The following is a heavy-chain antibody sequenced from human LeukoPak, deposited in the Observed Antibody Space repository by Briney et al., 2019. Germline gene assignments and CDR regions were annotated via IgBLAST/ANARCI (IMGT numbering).Heavy chain of an antibody. CDR1: GYTFNNYY. V-gene: IGHV1-18*01. D-gene: IGHD2-15*01. CDR2: ISVYNGNT. J-gene: IGHJ4*02. Sequence: ASVKVSREASGYTFNNYYITWVRQAPGQGLEWMGWISVYNGNTNYVQKFQGRVTMTTDTSTSTAYMELRSLRSDDTAMYYCARSYCSGSSCYYFDHWGQGTPVTVSS. CDR3: ARSYCSGSSCYYFDH.